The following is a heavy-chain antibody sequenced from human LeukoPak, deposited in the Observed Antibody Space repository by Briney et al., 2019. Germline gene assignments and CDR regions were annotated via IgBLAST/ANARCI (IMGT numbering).Heavy chain of an antibody. V-gene: IGHV3-7*01. CDR2: IKLDGSEN. CDR1: GFTFSTYW. CDR3: ARERMYSGSGSTYPYYDY. D-gene: IGHD3-10*01. J-gene: IGHJ4*02. Sequence: GGSLRLSCAASGFTFSTYWMTWVRQSSGKGLEWVANIKLDGSENYFVDSVKGSFTISRDNAKNALYLEMNSLRAEDTAEYFCARERMYSGSGSTYPYYDYWGQGTLVTVSS.